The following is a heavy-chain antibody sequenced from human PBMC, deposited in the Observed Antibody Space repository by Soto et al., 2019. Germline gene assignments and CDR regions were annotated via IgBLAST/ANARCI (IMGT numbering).Heavy chain of an antibody. D-gene: IGHD2-2*01. J-gene: IGHJ4*02. V-gene: IGHV4-31*03. CDR3: AESSARSMFDF. CDR1: SGSVTSGGYF. CDR2: IYHTGST. Sequence: ASETWSLSCTVSSGSVTSGGYFWSWIRQLPGKGLEWIGYIYHTGSTFYNPSLKSRVTISLDTSKSQFSLRLTSVTAADTAMYFCAESSARSMFDFSGPGTLDPVSS.